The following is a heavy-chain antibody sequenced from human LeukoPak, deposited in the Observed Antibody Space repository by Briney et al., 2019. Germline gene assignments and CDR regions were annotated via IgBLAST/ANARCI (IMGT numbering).Heavy chain of an antibody. D-gene: IGHD4-17*01. CDR2: IIPIFGTA. CDR1: GGTFSSYA. Sequence: SVKVSCKASGGTFSSYAISWVRQAPGQGLEWMGGIIPIFGTANYAQKFQGRVTITTDESTSTAYMELSSLRSEDTAVYYCARGTNDYGDSLGYWGQGTLVTVSS. V-gene: IGHV1-69*05. CDR3: ARGTNDYGDSLGY. J-gene: IGHJ4*02.